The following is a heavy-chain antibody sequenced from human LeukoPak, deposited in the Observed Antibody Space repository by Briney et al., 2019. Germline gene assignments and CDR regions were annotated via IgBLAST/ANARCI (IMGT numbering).Heavy chain of an antibody. CDR2: ISGSGGRT. V-gene: IGHV3-23*01. J-gene: IGHJ4*02. D-gene: IGHD4-23*01. CDR3: AKDYRGNSRFDY. CDR1: GFTFSSYA. Sequence: PGGSLRLSCAASGFTFSSYAMSWVRQAPGEGLEWVSAISGSGGRTYYADSAKGRFTISRDNSKNTLYLQMNSLRAEDTAVYYCAKDYRGNSRFDYWGQGTLVTVSS.